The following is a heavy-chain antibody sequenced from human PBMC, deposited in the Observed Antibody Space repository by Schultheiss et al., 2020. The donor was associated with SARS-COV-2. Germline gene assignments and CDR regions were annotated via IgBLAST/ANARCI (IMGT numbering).Heavy chain of an antibody. Sequence: GGSLRLSCAASGFTFSSYGMHWVRQAPGKGLEWVAVIWYDGSNKYYADSVKGRFTISRDNSKNTLYLQMNSLRAEDTAVYYCARAPFGVVKTYYYFDYWGQGTLVTVSS. V-gene: IGHV3-33*08. D-gene: IGHD3-3*01. CDR3: ARAPFGVVKTYYYFDY. CDR1: GFTFSSYG. CDR2: IWYDGSNK. J-gene: IGHJ4*02.